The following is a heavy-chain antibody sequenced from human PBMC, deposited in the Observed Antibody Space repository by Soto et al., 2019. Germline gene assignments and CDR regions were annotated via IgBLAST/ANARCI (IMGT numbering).Heavy chain of an antibody. CDR1: GFTFRNYA. V-gene: IGHV3-23*01. J-gene: IGHJ4*02. Sequence: EVQLLESGGGLGQPGGSLRLSCAASGFTFRNYAMSWVRQAPGQGLEWVSAITNSGSNTYHADSVKGRFTISRDNSKDTLYLQMSSLRVEDSAIYYCAKASAGARPYYFDYWGQGGLVTVSS. CDR2: ITNSGSNT. D-gene: IGHD6-13*01. CDR3: AKASAGARPYYFDY.